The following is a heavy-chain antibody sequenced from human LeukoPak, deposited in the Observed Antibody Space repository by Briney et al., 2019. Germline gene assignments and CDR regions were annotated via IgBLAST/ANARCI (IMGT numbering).Heavy chain of an antibody. CDR1: GGSFSGYY. Sequence: KSSETLSLTCAVYGGSFSGYYLSWIRQPPGKGLEWIGEINHSGSTNYNPSLKSRVTISVDTSKNQFSLKLSSVTAADTAIYYCARGRSDYVWGSYRLPFDYWGQGTLVSVSS. D-gene: IGHD3-16*02. V-gene: IGHV4-34*01. CDR2: INHSGST. CDR3: ARGRSDYVWGSYRLPFDY. J-gene: IGHJ4*02.